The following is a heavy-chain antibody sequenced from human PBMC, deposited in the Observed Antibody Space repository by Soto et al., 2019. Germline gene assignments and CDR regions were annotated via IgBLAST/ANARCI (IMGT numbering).Heavy chain of an antibody. CDR1: GYTFTSYD. Sequence: GASVKVSCKASGYTFTSYDINWLRQATGQGLEWMGWMNPNSGNTGYAQKFQGRVTMTRNTSISTAYMELSSLRSEDTAVYYCARDWKQWLVSNGMDVWGQGTTVTVSS. V-gene: IGHV1-8*01. J-gene: IGHJ6*02. CDR3: ARDWKQWLVSNGMDV. D-gene: IGHD6-19*01. CDR2: MNPNSGNT.